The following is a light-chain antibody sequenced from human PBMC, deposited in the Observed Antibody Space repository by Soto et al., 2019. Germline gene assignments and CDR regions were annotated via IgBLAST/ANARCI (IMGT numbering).Light chain of an antibody. J-gene: IGKJ4*01. Sequence: DIPMTQSPSSLSASVGDRVTITCRASQSISNYLNWYQQKPGKDPQLLIDAASRFQGGVPPRFSSSRCGTDFTPTISSLQTDYFANYYCQHSYNTPPTFGVGTKVEIK. CDR2: AAS. CDR3: QHSYNTPPT. V-gene: IGKV1-39*01. CDR1: QSISNY.